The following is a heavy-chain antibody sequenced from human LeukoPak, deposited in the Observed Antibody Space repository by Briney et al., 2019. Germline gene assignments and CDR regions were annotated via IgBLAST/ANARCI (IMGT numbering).Heavy chain of an antibody. CDR2: ISYTGTT. CDR1: GDSISGYY. V-gene: IGHV4-59*01. CDR3: ARRARGNRAYYFDY. J-gene: IGHJ4*02. Sequence: PSETLSLTCTVSGDSISGYYWNWIRQPPGKGLEWIAYISYTGTTNYDPSLKSRVTISVDTSRNQFSLRMSSVTAADTAVYYCARRARGNRAYYFDYWGRGTLVTVSS. D-gene: IGHD1-14*01.